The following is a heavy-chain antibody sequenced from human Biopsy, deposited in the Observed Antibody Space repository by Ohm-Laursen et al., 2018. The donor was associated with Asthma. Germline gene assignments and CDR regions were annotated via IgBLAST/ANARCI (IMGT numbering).Heavy chain of an antibody. J-gene: IGHJ4*02. D-gene: IGHD2-21*02. CDR3: ARGISRVTGLFDHFDS. V-gene: IGHV4-34*01. CDR2: THHSGYT. Sequence: GTLSLTCTVSGVSIRSYYWSWIRQTPGKGLEWLGDTHHSGYTNYNPSLSSRLTLSVDTSKNQFSLRLTSVTAADTAVYYCARGISRVTGLFDHFDSWGQGTLVTVSS. CDR1: GVSIRSYY.